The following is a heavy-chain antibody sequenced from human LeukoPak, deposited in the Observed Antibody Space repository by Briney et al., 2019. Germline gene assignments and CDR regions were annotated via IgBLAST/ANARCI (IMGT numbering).Heavy chain of an antibody. CDR1: GYTFTGYY. D-gene: IGHD3-22*01. CDR3: ARDPKYYDSSGYPDY. Sequence: ASVKVSCKASGYTFTGYYMHWVRQAPGQGLEWMGWINPNSGGTNYAQKFQGRVTMTRDMSTSTVYMELSSLRSEDTAVYYCARDPKYYDSSGYPDYWGQGTLVTVSS. CDR2: INPNSGGT. V-gene: IGHV1-2*02. J-gene: IGHJ4*02.